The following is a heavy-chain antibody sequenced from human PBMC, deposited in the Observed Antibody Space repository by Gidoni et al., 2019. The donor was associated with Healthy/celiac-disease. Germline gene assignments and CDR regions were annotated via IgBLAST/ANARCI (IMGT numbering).Heavy chain of an antibody. D-gene: IGHD5-12*01. CDR3: AKVGESGYDLGLLVDY. V-gene: IGHV3-30*18. CDR1: GFTFSSYG. Sequence: QVQLVESGGGVVQPGRSLRRSCAASGFTFSSYGMHWVRQAPGKGLEWVAVISYDGSNKYYADSVKGRFTISRDNSKNTLYLQMNSLRAEDTAVYYCAKVGESGYDLGLLVDYWGQGTLVTVSS. J-gene: IGHJ4*02. CDR2: ISYDGSNK.